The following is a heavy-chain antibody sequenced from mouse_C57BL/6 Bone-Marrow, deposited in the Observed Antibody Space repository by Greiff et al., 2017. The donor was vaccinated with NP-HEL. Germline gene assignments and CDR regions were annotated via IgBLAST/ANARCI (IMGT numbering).Heavy chain of an antibody. D-gene: IGHD2-4*01. CDR3: ARSAFYYDDDWFAY. J-gene: IGHJ3*01. CDR2: ILPGSGST. CDR1: GYTFSGYW. Sequence: QVQLKQSGAELMKPGASVKLSCKATGYTFSGYWIEWVKQRPGHGLEWIGEILPGSGSTNYNEKFKGKATITADTSSNTTYMQLSSLTTEDSAIYCCARSAFYYDDDWFAYWGQGTLVTVSA. V-gene: IGHV1-9*01.